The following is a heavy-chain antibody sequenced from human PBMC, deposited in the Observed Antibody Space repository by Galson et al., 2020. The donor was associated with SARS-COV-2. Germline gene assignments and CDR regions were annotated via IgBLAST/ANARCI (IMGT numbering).Heavy chain of an antibody. CDR2: INPNSGGT. J-gene: IGHJ4*02. CDR1: GYTFTGYY. D-gene: IGHD3-10*01. V-gene: IGHV1-2*02. Sequence: ASVKVSCKASGYTFTGYYMHWVRQAPGQGLEWMGWINPNSGGTNYAQKFQGRVTMTRDTSISTAYMELSRLRSDDTAVYYCATETDGSGSYKVDYWGQGTLVTVSS. CDR3: ATETDGSGSYKVDY.